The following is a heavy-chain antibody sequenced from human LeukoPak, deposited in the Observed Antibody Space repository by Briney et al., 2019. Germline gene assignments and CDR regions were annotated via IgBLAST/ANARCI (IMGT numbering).Heavy chain of an antibody. D-gene: IGHD3-9*01. CDR3: AREEVTGYQDASSGFDP. J-gene: IGHJ5*02. V-gene: IGHV4-34*01. CDR2: INHSGST. Sequence: SETLSLTCAVYGGSFSGYYWSWIRQPPGKGLEWIGEINHSGSTNYNPSLKSRVTISVDTSKNQFSLKLSSVTAADTAVYYCAREEVTGYQDASSGFDPWGQGTLVTVSS. CDR1: GGSFSGYY.